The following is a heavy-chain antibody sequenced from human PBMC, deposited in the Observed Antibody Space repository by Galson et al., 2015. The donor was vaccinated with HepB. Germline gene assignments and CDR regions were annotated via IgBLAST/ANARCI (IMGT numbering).Heavy chain of an antibody. D-gene: IGHD1-26*01. V-gene: IGHV3-66*01. Sequence: SLRLSCAASGFTVSSNYMSWVRQAPGEGLEWVSVIYSGGSTYYADSVKGRFTISRDNSKNTLYLQMNSLRAEDTAVYYCARDWDSFAGYFQHWGQGTLVTVSS. CDR1: GFTVSSNY. CDR2: IYSGGST. CDR3: ARDWDSFAGYFQH. J-gene: IGHJ1*01.